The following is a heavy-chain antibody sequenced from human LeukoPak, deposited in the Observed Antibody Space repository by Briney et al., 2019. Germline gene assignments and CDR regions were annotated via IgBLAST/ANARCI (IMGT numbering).Heavy chain of an antibody. CDR2: ISAYNGNT. Sequence: ASVKVSCKASGYTFTGNHMHWVRQAPGQGLEWMGWISAYNGNTKYAQKLQGRVTMTTDTSTSTAYMELRSLRSDDTAVYYCARDLFVVAFDYWGQGTLVTVSS. D-gene: IGHD2-15*01. J-gene: IGHJ4*02. CDR3: ARDLFVVAFDY. V-gene: IGHV1-18*04. CDR1: GYTFTGNH.